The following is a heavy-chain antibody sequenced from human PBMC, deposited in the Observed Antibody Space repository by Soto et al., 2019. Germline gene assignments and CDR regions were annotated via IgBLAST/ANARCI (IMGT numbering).Heavy chain of an antibody. CDR2: VYYRGST. Sequence: SETLSLTCTVSGGSVSSDTDYWSWIRQPPGKGLEWIGYVYYRGSTNYNPSLKSRVTLSIDTSKNHFSLKLTSVTTADTAVYYCAKDGYGYSLDYWGQGTLVTVPQ. D-gene: IGHD6-13*01. J-gene: IGHJ4*02. CDR3: AKDGYGYSLDY. CDR1: GGSVSSDTDY. V-gene: IGHV4-61*03.